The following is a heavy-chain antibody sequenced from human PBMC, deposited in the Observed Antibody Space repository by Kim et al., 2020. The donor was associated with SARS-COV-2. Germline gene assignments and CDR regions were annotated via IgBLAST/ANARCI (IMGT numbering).Heavy chain of an antibody. J-gene: IGHJ4*02. D-gene: IGHD1-26*01. CDR2: IVGSNGTT. CDR3: MKEVWAWLLDH. Sequence: GGSLRLSCITSGFTFTGHAMSWVRQAPGKGLEWVSSIVGSNGTTCYADSVKGRFTTSIDTSKNTLYLQMNSLRAEDTAVYYCMKEVWAWLLDHWGQGT. V-gene: IGHV3-23*01. CDR1: GFTFTGHA.